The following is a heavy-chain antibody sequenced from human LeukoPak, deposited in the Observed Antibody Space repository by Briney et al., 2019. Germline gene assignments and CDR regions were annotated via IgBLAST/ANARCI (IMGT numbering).Heavy chain of an antibody. D-gene: IGHD3-22*01. J-gene: IGHJ4*02. CDR3: ARGRGEKDSSGYYGGHYSFDF. V-gene: IGHV3-48*01. Sequence: PGGSLRPSCAASGFTFSGHSMNWVRQAPGKGLEWVSYIMSSGSTVYYTDSVKGRFTISRDNAKNSLYLQMNGLRAEDTAVYYCARGRGEKDSSGYYGGHYSFDFWGQGTLVTVSS. CDR1: GFTFSGHS. CDR2: IMSSGSTV.